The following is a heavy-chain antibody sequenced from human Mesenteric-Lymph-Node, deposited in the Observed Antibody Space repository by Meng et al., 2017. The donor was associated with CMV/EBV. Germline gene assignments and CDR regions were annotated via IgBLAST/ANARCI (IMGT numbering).Heavy chain of an antibody. J-gene: IGHJ4*02. CDR1: GFTFSSYS. CDR3: AREWGYYFDY. D-gene: IGHD3-16*01. CDR2: IKQDGSEK. V-gene: IGHV3-7*01. Sequence: GESLKISCAASGFTFSSYSMNWVRQAPGKGLEWVANIKQDGSEKYYVDSVKGRFTISRDNAKNSLYLQMNSLRAEDTAVYYCAREWGYYFDYWGQGTLVTVSS.